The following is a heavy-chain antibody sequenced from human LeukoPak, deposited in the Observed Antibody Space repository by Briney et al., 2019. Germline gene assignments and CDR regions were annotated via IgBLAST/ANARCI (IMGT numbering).Heavy chain of an antibody. J-gene: IGHJ4*02. D-gene: IGHD6-19*01. CDR3: ARAESRQRLGARNFDY. Sequence: GESLKISCKGSGYSFTNYWIGWVRQMPGKGLEWMGIIYPGDSDTRYSPSFQGQVTISADKSISTAYLQWSSLKASDTAMYYCARAESRQRLGARNFDYWGQGTLVTVSS. CDR2: IYPGDSDT. CDR1: GYSFTNYW. V-gene: IGHV5-51*01.